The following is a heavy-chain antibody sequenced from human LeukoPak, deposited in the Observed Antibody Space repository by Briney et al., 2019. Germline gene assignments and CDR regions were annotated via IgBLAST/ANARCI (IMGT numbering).Heavy chain of an antibody. CDR1: GGSISSSSYY. CDR3: ARTPLRGATFFTSYPNWFDT. D-gene: IGHD3-10*01. Sequence: PSETLSLTCTVSGGSISSSSYYWGWIRQPPGKGLEWIGSIYYSGSTYYNPSLKSRLSISVDTSKIQFSLRLSSVTVADTAVYYCARTPLRGATFFTSYPNWFDTWGQGTLVTVSS. J-gene: IGHJ5*02. CDR2: IYYSGST. V-gene: IGHV4-39*07.